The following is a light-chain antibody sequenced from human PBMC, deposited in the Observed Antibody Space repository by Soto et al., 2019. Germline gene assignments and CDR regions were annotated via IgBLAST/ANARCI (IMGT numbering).Light chain of an antibody. Sequence: QSVLTQPPSVSGAPGQRVTISCTGTSCNIGAGYDVHWYQQLPGTAPKLLIYGNINRPSGVPDRYSGSKSGTSASLAITGLQAEDEADYYCQSYDRSLSYVFGTGTKLTVL. J-gene: IGLJ1*01. CDR1: SCNIGAGYD. CDR3: QSYDRSLSYV. V-gene: IGLV1-40*01. CDR2: GNI.